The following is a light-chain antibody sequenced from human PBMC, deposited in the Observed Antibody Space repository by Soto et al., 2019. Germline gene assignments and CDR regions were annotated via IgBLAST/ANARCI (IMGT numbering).Light chain of an antibody. V-gene: IGKV3-15*01. J-gene: IGKJ1*01. CDR3: QQYNNWPRT. Sequence: EIVMTQSPATLSVSPGERATLSCRASQSVSNNLAWYQQKPGQAPRLLIYGASTRATGIPATFSGSGSGTDFPLTISSLQSEDFALYYCQQYNNWPRTFGQGTKVEIK. CDR1: QSVSNN. CDR2: GAS.